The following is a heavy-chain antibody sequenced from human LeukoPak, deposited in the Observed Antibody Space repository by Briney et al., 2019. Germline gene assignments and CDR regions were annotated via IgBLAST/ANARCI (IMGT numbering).Heavy chain of an antibody. CDR2: INHSGST. J-gene: IGHJ3*02. Sequence: SETLSLTCAVYGGSFSGYYWSWIRQPPGKGLEWIGEINHSGSTNYNPSLKSRVTISIDTSKNQFSLKLTSVTAADTAVYYCARDLVTVTKGFDIWGQGTMVSVSS. V-gene: IGHV4-34*01. D-gene: IGHD4-17*01. CDR1: GGSFSGYY. CDR3: ARDLVTVTKGFDI.